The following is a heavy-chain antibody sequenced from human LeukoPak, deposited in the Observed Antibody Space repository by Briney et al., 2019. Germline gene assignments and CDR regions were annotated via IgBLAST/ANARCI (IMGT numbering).Heavy chain of an antibody. J-gene: IGHJ2*01. CDR1: GYTFNVYY. Sequence: AAVKVSCKASGYTFNVYYIHWLRQAPGQGLEWMGWVIPSSGGTKYAQNFQDRVTMTRDTSISTAYMELSSLTYDDTAVYYCARYVPYYYDSSGYPAYWYFDLWGRGTLVTVSS. D-gene: IGHD3-22*01. CDR3: ARYVPYYYDSSGYPAYWYFDL. CDR2: VIPSSGGT. V-gene: IGHV1-2*02.